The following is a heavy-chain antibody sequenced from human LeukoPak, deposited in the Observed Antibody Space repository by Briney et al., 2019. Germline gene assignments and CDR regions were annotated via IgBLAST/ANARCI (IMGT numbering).Heavy chain of an antibody. CDR1: GFTFSSYG. D-gene: IGHD2-8*01. Sequence: GRSLRLSCAASGFTFSSYGMNWVRQAPGKGLEWVAIISYDGGNKYYVDSVKGRFTISRDNSKNTLYLQMNSLRAKDTALYYCAKASNGFFDYWGQGTLVTVSS. V-gene: IGHV3-30*18. J-gene: IGHJ4*02. CDR2: ISYDGGNK. CDR3: AKASNGFFDY.